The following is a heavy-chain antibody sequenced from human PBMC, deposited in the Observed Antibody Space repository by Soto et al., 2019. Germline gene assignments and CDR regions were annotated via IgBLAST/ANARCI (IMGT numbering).Heavy chain of an antibody. CDR2: LSASGSST. Sequence: PGGSLRLSCVASGFIFSSYAMSWVRQAPGKGLEWVSALSASGSSTYYADSVKGRFTISRDNSKNTLLLQMSALRAEDTAVYYCATHIRSGGYPDSWGQGTLVTVSS. CDR1: GFIFSSYA. CDR3: ATHIRSGGYPDS. V-gene: IGHV3-23*01. D-gene: IGHD3-10*01. J-gene: IGHJ4*02.